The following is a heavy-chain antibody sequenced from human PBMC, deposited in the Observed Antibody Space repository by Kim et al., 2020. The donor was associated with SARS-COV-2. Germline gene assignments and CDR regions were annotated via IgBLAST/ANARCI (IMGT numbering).Heavy chain of an antibody. J-gene: IGHJ4*02. D-gene: IGHD2-8*02. V-gene: IGHV4-34*01. CDR1: GGSFSGYY. CDR3: ARGGIDSATGGYFDY. CDR2: VSHSGST. Sequence: SETLSLTCAVYGGSFSGYYWSWIRQPPGKGLEWIGEVSHSGSTNYNPSLKSRVTISADTSKNQLSLKLSSVTAADTAVYYCARGGIDSATGGYFDYWGRGTLVTVSS.